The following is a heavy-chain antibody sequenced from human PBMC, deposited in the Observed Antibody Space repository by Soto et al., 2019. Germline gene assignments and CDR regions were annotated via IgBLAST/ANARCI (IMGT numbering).Heavy chain of an antibody. CDR2: INHSGSN. V-gene: IGHV4-34*01. CDR3: ARGGSNDWQVALDI. D-gene: IGHD6-19*01. J-gene: IGHJ3*02. CDR1: GGSFTTYY. Sequence: SETLSLTCVVSGGSFTTYYYNWIRHSPGKGLEWIGEINHSGSNNYSPSLKSRVTMSLDTSKNQFSLKLTSVTAADTAVYYCARGGSNDWQVALDIWGQGIMVTVSS.